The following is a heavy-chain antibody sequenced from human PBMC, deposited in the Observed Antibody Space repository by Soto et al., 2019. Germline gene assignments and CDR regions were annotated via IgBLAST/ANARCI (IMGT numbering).Heavy chain of an antibody. Sequence: GGSLRLSCAASGFTFSNYVMSWVRQAPGKGLEWVSAISVSGGSTFYADSVKGRFTISRDNSKNTLYLQMNSLRAEDTAIYYCAALVVPAARYYWGQGTLVTVSS. CDR1: GFTFSNYV. V-gene: IGHV3-23*01. CDR3: AALVVPAARYY. D-gene: IGHD2-2*01. CDR2: ISVSGGST. J-gene: IGHJ4*02.